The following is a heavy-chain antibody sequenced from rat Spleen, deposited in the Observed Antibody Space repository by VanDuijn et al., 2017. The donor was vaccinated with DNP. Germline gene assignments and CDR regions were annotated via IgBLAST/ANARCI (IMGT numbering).Heavy chain of an antibody. V-gene: IGHV5S10*01. CDR1: GFIFSDYK. J-gene: IGHJ3*01. D-gene: IGHD1-2*01. CDR3: STDFNSFILGWFAY. Sequence: EVQLVESGGGLVRPGNSLRLSCAASGFIFSDYKMAWVRQVPKKGLEWVATIIYDGSRTYYRDSVKGRFTISRDNAKTTLYLQMDSLRSEDTATYYCSTDFNSFILGWFAYWGQGTLVTVSS. CDR2: IIYDGSRT.